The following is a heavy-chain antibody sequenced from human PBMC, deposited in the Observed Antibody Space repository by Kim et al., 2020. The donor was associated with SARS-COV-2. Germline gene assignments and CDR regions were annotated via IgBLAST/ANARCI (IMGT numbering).Heavy chain of an antibody. D-gene: IGHD6-19*01. CDR1: GYTFTSYD. Sequence: ASVKVSCKASGYTFTSYDINWVRQATGQGLEWMGWMNPNSGNTGYAQKFQGRVTMTRNTSISTAYMELSSLRSEDTAVYYCARGDPGIAVAGTTRPYYYYGMDVWGQGTTVTVSS. CDR3: ARGDPGIAVAGTTRPYYYYGMDV. V-gene: IGHV1-8*01. J-gene: IGHJ6*02. CDR2: MNPNSGNT.